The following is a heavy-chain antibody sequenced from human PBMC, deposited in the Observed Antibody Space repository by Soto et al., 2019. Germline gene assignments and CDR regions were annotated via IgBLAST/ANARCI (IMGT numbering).Heavy chain of an antibody. D-gene: IGHD5-12*01. V-gene: IGHV3-30*18. CDR3: ANGLYESLFFDY. CDR2: ISYDGSNK. CDR1: GFTFSSYG. Sequence: LRLSCAASGFTFSSYGMHWVRQAPGKGLEWVAVISYDGSNKYYADSVKGRFTISRDNSKNTLYLQMNSLRAEDTAVYYCANGLYESLFFDYWGQGTLVTVSS. J-gene: IGHJ4*02.